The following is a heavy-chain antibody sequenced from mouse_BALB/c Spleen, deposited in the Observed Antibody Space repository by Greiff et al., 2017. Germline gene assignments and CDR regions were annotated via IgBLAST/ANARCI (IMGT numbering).Heavy chain of an antibody. V-gene: IGHV1-55*01. CDR2: IYPGRGIT. J-gene: IGHJ4*01. CDR3: SRSHYYGSSPYYYAMDY. Sequence: QVHVKQSGAELVKPGASVKMSCKASGYTFTSYWINWVKQRPGQGLEWIGDIYPGRGITNYNEKFKSKATLTLDTSSSTAYMQLSSLTSEDSAVYYCSRSHYYGSSPYYYAMDYWGQGTSVTVSS. CDR1: GYTFTSYW. D-gene: IGHD1-1*01.